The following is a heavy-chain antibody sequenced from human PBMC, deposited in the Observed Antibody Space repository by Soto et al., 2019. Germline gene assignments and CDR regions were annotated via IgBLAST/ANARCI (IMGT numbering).Heavy chain of an antibody. CDR1: GGSISSYY. CDR2: IYYSGST. CDR3: AREGLTGTIGLYYYYALDV. D-gene: IGHD1-7*01. V-gene: IGHV4-59*01. Sequence: QVQLQESGPGLVKPSETLSLTCTVSGGSISSYYWNWIRQPPGKGLEWIGYIYYSGSTNYNPSLKSRVTMSVDTSKNQFSLKLSSVTAADTAVYYCAREGLTGTIGLYYYYALDVWGQGTTVTVSS. J-gene: IGHJ6*02.